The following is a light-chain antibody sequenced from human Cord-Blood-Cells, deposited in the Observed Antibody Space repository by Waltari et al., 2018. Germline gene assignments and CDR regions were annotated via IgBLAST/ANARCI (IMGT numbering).Light chain of an antibody. CDR3: CSYAGSYAWV. CDR2: DVS. Sequence: QSALTQPRPVSGSPGQSVTLSCTGTSRDVGGYNSVSWYQQHPGKAPKLMIYDVSKRPSGVPDRFSGSKSGNTASLTISGLQAEDEADYYCCSYAGSYAWVFGGGTKLTVL. J-gene: IGLJ3*02. V-gene: IGLV2-11*01. CDR1: SRDVGGYNS.